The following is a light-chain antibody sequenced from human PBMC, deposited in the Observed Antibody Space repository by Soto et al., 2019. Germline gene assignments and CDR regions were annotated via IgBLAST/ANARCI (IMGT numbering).Light chain of an antibody. Sequence: QSAQTQPPSVSGSPGQSVTISCTGTSSDVGGYNYVSWYQQHPGKAPKLMIYEVSKRPSGVPDRFSGSKSGNTASLTVSGLQAEDETDYYCSSYAGSNKVVFGGGTKLTIL. CDR2: EVS. CDR1: SSDVGGYNY. V-gene: IGLV2-8*01. J-gene: IGLJ2*01. CDR3: SSYAGSNKVV.